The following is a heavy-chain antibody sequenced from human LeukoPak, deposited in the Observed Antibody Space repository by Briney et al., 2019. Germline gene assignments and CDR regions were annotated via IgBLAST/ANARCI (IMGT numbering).Heavy chain of an antibody. Sequence: PGGSLRLSCAASGFTFSSYIMNWVRQAPGKGLEWVSAISGSGSSTYYADSVKGRLTISRDNSKNTLYLQMNSLRAEDTAVYYCAKARYNWNDGDYYFDYWGQGTLVTVSS. CDR3: AKARYNWNDGDYYFDY. J-gene: IGHJ4*02. CDR1: GFTFSSYI. D-gene: IGHD1-1*01. CDR2: ISGSGSST. V-gene: IGHV3-23*01.